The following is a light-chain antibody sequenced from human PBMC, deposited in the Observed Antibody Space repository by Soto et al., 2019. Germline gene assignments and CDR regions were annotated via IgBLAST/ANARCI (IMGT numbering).Light chain of an antibody. J-gene: IGLJ1*01. CDR2: DVS. CDR1: SSDVDGYNY. Sequence: QSVLTQPASVSGSPGQSIAISCIGSSSDVDGYNYVSWRQQHPGKAPKVVIYDVSNRPSGVSDRFSGSKSGNTASLTISGLQAEDEADYYCSSYTSSSTYVFGTGTKVTVL. CDR3: SSYTSSSTYV. V-gene: IGLV2-14*01.